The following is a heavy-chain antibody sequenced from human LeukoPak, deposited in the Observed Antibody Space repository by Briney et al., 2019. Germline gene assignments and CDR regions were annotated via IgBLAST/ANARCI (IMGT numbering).Heavy chain of an antibody. J-gene: IGHJ5*02. CDR3: ARDGQQWLGVWFDP. Sequence: GGSLRLSCAVSGFTFSSYSMNWVRQAPGKGLEWVSSISSSSTYIYYADSVKGRFTISRDNAKNSLYLQMNSLRAEDTAVYYCARDGQQWLGVWFDPWGQGTLVTVSS. V-gene: IGHV3-21*01. CDR1: GFTFSSYS. CDR2: ISSSSTYI. D-gene: IGHD6-19*01.